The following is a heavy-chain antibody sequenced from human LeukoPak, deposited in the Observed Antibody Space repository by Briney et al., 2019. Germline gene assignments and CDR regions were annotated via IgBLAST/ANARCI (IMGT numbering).Heavy chain of an antibody. Sequence: PSETLSLTCTVSGGSISTYFWSWIRQPPGKGLEWIGNIYYSGSTNYNPSLKSRVTISVDTSKNQFSLKLSSVTAADTAVYYCARWDGKWFDPWGQGTLVTVSS. J-gene: IGHJ5*02. CDR2: IYYSGST. V-gene: IGHV4-59*01. D-gene: IGHD1-1*01. CDR1: GGSISTYF. CDR3: ARWDGKWFDP.